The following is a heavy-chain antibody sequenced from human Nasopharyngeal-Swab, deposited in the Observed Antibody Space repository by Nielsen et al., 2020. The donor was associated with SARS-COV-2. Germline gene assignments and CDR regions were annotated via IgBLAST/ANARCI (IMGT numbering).Heavy chain of an antibody. CDR2: ISHNSGT. J-gene: IGHJ5*02. Sequence: SETLSLTCTVSGVSITSQYWSWIRQPPGKGLEWIGCISHNSGTSYNPSLKSRVTMFMDTSKNQFSLRLRSVTAADTAVYYCAKEGATGWFDPWGQGTLVTVSS. CDR1: GVSITSQY. CDR3: AKEGATGWFDP. V-gene: IGHV4-59*11.